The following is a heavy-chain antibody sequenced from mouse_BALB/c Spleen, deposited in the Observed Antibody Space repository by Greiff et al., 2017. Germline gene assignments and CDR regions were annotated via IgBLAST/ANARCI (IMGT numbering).Heavy chain of an antibody. Sequence: QVQLQQSGAELVRPGSSVKVSCKASGYAFTNYLIEWVKQRPGQGLEWIGVINPGSGGTNYNEKLKGKATLTADKSSSTAYMQLSSLTSDDSAVYFCARQRDYDYIDYWGQGTTLTVSS. CDR3: ARQRDYDYIDY. J-gene: IGHJ2*01. CDR2: INPGSGGT. CDR1: GYAFTNYL. V-gene: IGHV1-54*01. D-gene: IGHD2-4*01.